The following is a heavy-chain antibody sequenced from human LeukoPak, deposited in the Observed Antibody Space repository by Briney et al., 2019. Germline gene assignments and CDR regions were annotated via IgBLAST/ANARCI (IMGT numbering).Heavy chain of an antibody. D-gene: IGHD2-15*01. CDR1: GFTFSSYA. Sequence: GGSLRLSCAASGFTFSSYAMSWVRQAPGKGLEWVSGISGSGGSTYYADSVKGRFTISRDNSKNTLYLQMSSLRAEDTAVYHCAKHGSAVVAATTPIDYWGQGTLVTVSS. V-gene: IGHV3-23*01. J-gene: IGHJ4*02. CDR3: AKHGSAVVAATTPIDY. CDR2: ISGSGGST.